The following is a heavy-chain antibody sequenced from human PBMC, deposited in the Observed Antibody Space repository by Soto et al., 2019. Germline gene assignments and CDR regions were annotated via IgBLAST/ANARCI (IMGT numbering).Heavy chain of an antibody. CDR3: ATDMVRGVTPYYFDY. D-gene: IGHD3-10*01. CDR1: GFTFSSYG. Sequence: PGGSLRLSCAASGFTFSSYGVHWVRQAPGKGLEWVAVISYDGSNKYYADSVKGRFTISRDNSKNTLYLQMNSLRAEDTAVYYCATDMVRGVTPYYFDYWGQGTLVTVSS. J-gene: IGHJ4*02. V-gene: IGHV3-30*03. CDR2: ISYDGSNK.